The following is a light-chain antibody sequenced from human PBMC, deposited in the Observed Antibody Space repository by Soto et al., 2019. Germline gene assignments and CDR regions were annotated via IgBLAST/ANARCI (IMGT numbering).Light chain of an antibody. J-gene: IGLJ1*01. CDR3: TSYTSISTYV. CDR2: EVS. CDR1: SSDVGGYNH. V-gene: IGLV2-14*01. Sequence: QPVLTQPGSVSESPGQSITISCAGTSSDVGGYNHVPWYQQHADKAPKLLIHEVSNRPSGVSNRFSGSKSGNTASLTISGLQAEDEADYYCTSYTSISTYVFGAGTKVTVL.